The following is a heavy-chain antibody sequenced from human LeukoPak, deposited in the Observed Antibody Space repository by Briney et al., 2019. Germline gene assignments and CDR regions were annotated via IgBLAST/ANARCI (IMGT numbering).Heavy chain of an antibody. D-gene: IGHD3-10*01. J-gene: IGHJ5*02. CDR1: GGSISSYY. CDR2: GYTSGST. V-gene: IGHV4-4*07. CDR3: ARARAFPGIWFDP. Sequence: SETLSLTCTVSGGSISSYYWSWIRRPAGKGLEWIGRGYTSGSTNYNPSLKSRVTMSVDTSKNQFSLKLSSVTAADTAVYCARARAFPGIWFDPWGQGTLVTVSS.